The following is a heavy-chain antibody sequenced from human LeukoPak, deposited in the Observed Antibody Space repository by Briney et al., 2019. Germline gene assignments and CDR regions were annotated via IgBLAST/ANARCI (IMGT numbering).Heavy chain of an antibody. CDR2: INSDGSST. V-gene: IGHV3-74*01. D-gene: IGHD2-15*01. CDR3: ARDSPLGYCSGGSCSDAFDI. CDR1: GFTFSSYW. Sequence: PGGSLRLSCAASGFTFSSYWMHWVRQAPGKGLVWVSRINSDGSSTGYADSVKGRFTISRDNAKNTLYLQMNSLRAEDTAVYYCARDSPLGYCSGGSCSDAFDIWGQGTMVTVSS. J-gene: IGHJ3*02.